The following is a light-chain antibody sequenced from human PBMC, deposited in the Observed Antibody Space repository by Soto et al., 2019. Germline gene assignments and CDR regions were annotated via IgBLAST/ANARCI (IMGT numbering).Light chain of an antibody. J-gene: IGLJ1*01. CDR2: NVY. CDR3: SAYTVSRTDV. V-gene: IGLV2-14*03. CDR1: SSDVGAYNF. Sequence: QSALAQPASVSGSPGQSITISCTGTSSDVGAYNFVSWHQQHPGKAPKLMIYNVYDRPSGISYRFSGSKSGNTASLTISGLEGEGEADYYCSAYTVSRTDVFGTGTKGTVL.